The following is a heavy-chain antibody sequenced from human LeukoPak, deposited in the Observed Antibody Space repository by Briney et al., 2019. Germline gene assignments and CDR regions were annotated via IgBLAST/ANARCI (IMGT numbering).Heavy chain of an antibody. CDR3: ARGSPDRYYYDSSGSDY. Sequence: GASVKVSCKASGYILTDYYMHWVRQAPGQGLEWMGWINPNSGDTNYAQKFQGRVTMTRDTSISTAYMELSRLRSDDTAVYYCARGSPDRYYYDSSGSDYWGQGTLVTVSS. J-gene: IGHJ4*02. D-gene: IGHD3-22*01. CDR1: GYILTDYY. CDR2: INPNSGDT. V-gene: IGHV1-2*02.